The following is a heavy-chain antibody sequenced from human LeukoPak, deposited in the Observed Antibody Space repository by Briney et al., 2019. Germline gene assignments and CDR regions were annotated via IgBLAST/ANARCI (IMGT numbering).Heavy chain of an antibody. Sequence: GGSLRLSCAASGFTFDDYAMHWVRQAPGKGLEWVSGISWNSGSIGYADSVKGRFTISRDNAKNSLYLQMNSLRAEDTALYYCAKGPYGDYVGWFDPWGQGTLVTVSS. CDR3: AKGPYGDYVGWFDP. CDR1: GFTFDDYA. D-gene: IGHD4-17*01. V-gene: IGHV3-9*01. CDR2: ISWNSGSI. J-gene: IGHJ5*02.